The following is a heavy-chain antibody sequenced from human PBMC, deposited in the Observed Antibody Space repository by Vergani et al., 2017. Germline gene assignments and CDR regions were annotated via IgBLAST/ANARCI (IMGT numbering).Heavy chain of an antibody. CDR3: ARDLGDSSSWYGYFDY. Sequence: QVQLVQSGAEVKKPGASVKVSCKASGYTFTSYYMPWVRQAPGQGLEWMGIINPSGGSTRYAQKFQGRVTMTRDTSTSTVYMELSSLRSEDTAVYYCARDLGDSSSWYGYFDYWGQGTLVTVSS. CDR2: INPSGGST. V-gene: IGHV1-46*01. J-gene: IGHJ4*02. D-gene: IGHD6-13*01. CDR1: GYTFTSYY.